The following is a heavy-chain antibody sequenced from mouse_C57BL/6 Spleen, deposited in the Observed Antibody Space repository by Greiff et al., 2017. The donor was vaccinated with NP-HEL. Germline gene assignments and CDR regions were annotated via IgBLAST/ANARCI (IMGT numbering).Heavy chain of an antibody. CDR1: GFTFSDYY. CDR3: ARVPYYYAMDY. V-gene: IGHV5-12*01. D-gene: IGHD2-14*01. J-gene: IGHJ4*01. CDR2: ISNGGGST. Sequence: EVKVEESGGGLVQPGGSLKLSCAASGFTFSDYYMYWVRQTPEKRLEWVAYISNGGGSTYYPDTVKGRFTISRDNAKNTLYLQMSRLKSEDSAMYYCARVPYYYAMDYWGQGTSVTVSS.